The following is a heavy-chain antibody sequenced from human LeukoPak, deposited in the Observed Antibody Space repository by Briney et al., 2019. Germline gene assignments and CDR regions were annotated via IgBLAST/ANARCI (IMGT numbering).Heavy chain of an antibody. CDR1: GFTFSSYS. J-gene: IGHJ4*02. CDR3: ARGRRGYSGYDEQTDY. D-gene: IGHD5-12*01. V-gene: IGHV3-21*01. CDR2: ISSSSSYI. Sequence: GGSLRLSCAASGFTFSSYSMNWVRQAPGKGLEWVSSISSSSSYIYYADSVKGRFTISRDNAKNSLYLQMNSLRAEDTAVYYCARGRRGYSGYDEQTDYLGQGTLVTVSS.